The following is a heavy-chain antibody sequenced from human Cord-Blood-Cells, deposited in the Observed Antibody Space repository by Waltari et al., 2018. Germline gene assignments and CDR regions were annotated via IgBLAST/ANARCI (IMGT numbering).Heavy chain of an antibody. D-gene: IGHD3-3*01. CDR1: GGSISSYY. CDR3: ARSTIFGVVDY. Sequence: QVQLQESGPGLVKPSETLSLTCTASGGSISSYYWSWIRQPPGKGLEWIGYIYYSGSTNYNPSLKSRVTISVDTSKNQFSLKLSSVTAADTAVYYCARSTIFGVVDYWGQGTLVTVSS. V-gene: IGHV4-59*01. J-gene: IGHJ4*02. CDR2: IYYSGST.